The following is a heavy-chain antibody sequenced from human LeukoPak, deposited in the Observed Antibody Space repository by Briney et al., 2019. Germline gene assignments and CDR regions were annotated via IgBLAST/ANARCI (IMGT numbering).Heavy chain of an antibody. J-gene: IGHJ3*01. D-gene: IGHD6-6*01. Sequence: SGPALVKPTETLTLTCTFSGFSLSTSGMCVNWIRQPTGKALEWLARIDWDDDKYHSTSLRTRLTISKGTSKNQVMLTMTNMDPVDTATYYCARMARSIVGRPEAFDVWGQGTMVTVSS. CDR1: GFSLSTSGMC. CDR3: ARMARSIVGRPEAFDV. CDR2: IDWDDDK. V-gene: IGHV2-70*11.